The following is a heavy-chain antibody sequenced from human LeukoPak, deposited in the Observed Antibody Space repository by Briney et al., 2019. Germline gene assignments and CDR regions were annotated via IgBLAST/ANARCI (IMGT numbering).Heavy chain of an antibody. CDR1: GVSINSYY. J-gene: IGHJ5*02. D-gene: IGHD6-6*01. CDR3: ARLGVRYSTSSWWFDP. Sequence: PSETLSLTCTVSGVSINSYYWSWIRQPPGKGLEWIGYIYYSGSTNYSPSLKSRVTISVDTSKNQFSLKLSSVTAADTAVYYCARLGVRYSTSSWWFDPWGQGTLVTVSS. CDR2: IYYSGST. V-gene: IGHV4-59*08.